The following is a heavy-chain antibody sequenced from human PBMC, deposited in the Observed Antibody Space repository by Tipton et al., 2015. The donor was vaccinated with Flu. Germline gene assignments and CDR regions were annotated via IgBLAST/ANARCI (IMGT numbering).Heavy chain of an antibody. CDR3: ARGRAPPYGDYAFDY. CDR2: IGTAGDT. J-gene: IGHJ4*02. Sequence: SLRLSCAASGFTFSSYDMHWVRQATGKGLEWVSAIGTAGDTYYPGSVKGRFTISRENAKNSLYLQMNSLRAGDTAVYYCARGRAPPYGDYAFDYWGQGTLVTVSS. D-gene: IGHD4-17*01. V-gene: IGHV3-13*01. CDR1: GFTFSSYD.